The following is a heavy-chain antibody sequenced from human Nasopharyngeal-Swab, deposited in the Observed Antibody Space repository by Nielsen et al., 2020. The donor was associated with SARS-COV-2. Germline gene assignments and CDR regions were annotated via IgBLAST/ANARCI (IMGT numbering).Heavy chain of an antibody. V-gene: IGHV4-34*01. CDR2: IRHSGSP. Sequence: SETLSLTFAAYGVSFSDYYWAWIRQPPGKGLEWIGEIRHSGSPNYSPSLKSPVTISLDKSRNQILLSLTSVTAADTAVYYCARGPLQYGGYDWVWFDPWGQGTLVTVSS. J-gene: IGHJ5*02. CDR3: ARGPLQYGGYDWVWFDP. D-gene: IGHD5-12*01. CDR1: GVSFSDYY.